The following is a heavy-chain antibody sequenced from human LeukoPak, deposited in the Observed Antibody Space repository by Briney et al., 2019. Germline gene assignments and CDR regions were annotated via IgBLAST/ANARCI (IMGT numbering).Heavy chain of an antibody. CDR1: GGTFSSYA. CDR3: ARDPDNMVVTADVDY. J-gene: IGHJ4*02. V-gene: IGHV1-69*13. D-gene: IGHD2-21*02. CDR2: IIPIFGTA. Sequence: ASVKVSCKASGGTFSSYAISWVRQAPGQGLEWMGGIIPIFGTANYAQKFQGGVTITADESTSTAYMELSSLRSEDTAVYYCARDPDNMVVTADVDYWGQGTLVTVSS.